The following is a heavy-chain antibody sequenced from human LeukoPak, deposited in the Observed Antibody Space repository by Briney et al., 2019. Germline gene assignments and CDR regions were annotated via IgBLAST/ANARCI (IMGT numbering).Heavy chain of an antibody. Sequence: PGGSLRLSCAAYGFTFSSYAMSWVRQAPGKGLEWVSAISGSGGSTYYADSVKGRFTISRDNSKNTLYLQMNSLRAEDTAVYYCAKQKGYSYGYASDYWGQGTLVTVSS. V-gene: IGHV3-23*01. J-gene: IGHJ4*02. CDR2: ISGSGGST. D-gene: IGHD5-18*01. CDR1: GFTFSSYA. CDR3: AKQKGYSYGYASDY.